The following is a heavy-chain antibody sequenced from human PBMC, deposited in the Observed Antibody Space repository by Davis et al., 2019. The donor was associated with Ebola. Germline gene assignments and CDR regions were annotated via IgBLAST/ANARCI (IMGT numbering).Heavy chain of an antibody. V-gene: IGHV3-30*04. D-gene: IGHD6-25*01. J-gene: IGHJ4*02. CDR2: ISYDGSNK. CDR3: ARGPRRGIDY. CDR1: GFTFSSYA. Sequence: GESLKISCAASGFTFSSYAMHWVRQAPGKGLEWVAVISYDGSNKYYADSVKGRFTISRDNSKNTLYLQMNSLRAEDTAVYYCARGPRRGIDYWGQGTLVTVSS.